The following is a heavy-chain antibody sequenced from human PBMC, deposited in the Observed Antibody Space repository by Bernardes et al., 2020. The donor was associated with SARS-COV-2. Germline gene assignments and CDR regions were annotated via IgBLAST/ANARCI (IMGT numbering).Heavy chain of an antibody. J-gene: IGHJ6*02. CDR1: GGSISSSDYY. D-gene: IGHD1-26*01. CDR2: AFYSGNT. V-gene: IGHV4-39*01. Sequence: ETLSLTCTVSGGSISSSDYYWGWIRQTPGKGLEWIGVAFYSGNTYYNPSLKSRVTISVDTSKNQFSLKLNPVTAADTAVYFCARQELHPLGYFYGFDVWGLGTAVTVSS. CDR3: ARQELHPLGYFYGFDV.